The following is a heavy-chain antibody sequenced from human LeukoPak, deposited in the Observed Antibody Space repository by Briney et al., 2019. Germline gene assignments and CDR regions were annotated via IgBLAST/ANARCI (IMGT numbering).Heavy chain of an antibody. V-gene: IGHV1-2*02. CDR1: GYPFFAYY. D-gene: IGHD3/OR15-3a*01. CDR2: INPNSGAT. Sequence: ASVKVSCKTSGYPFFAYYIHWVRQAPGQGLEWMGWINPNSGATNSAQNFQGGVTMTRDTSISTVYMEVSSLKSDDTAMYYCARVDEGLDHWGQGTLVTVSS. CDR3: ARVDEGLDH. J-gene: IGHJ4*02.